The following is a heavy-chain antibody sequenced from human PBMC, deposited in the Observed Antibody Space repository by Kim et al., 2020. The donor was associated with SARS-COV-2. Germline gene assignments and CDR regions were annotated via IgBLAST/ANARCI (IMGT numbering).Heavy chain of an antibody. CDR2: ISYDGSNK. Sequence: GGSLRLSCAASGFTFSSYGMHWVRQAPGKGLEWVAVISYDGSNKYYADSVKGRFTISRDNSKNTLYLQMNSLRAEDTAVYYCAKTHGIAAAGTLVDYWGQGTLVTVSS. CDR3: AKTHGIAAAGTLVDY. V-gene: IGHV3-30*18. CDR1: GFTFSSYG. D-gene: IGHD6-13*01. J-gene: IGHJ4*02.